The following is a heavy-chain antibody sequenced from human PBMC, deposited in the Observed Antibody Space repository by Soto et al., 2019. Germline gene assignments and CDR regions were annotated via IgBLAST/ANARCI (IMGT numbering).Heavy chain of an antibody. CDR1: GIILNGFG. J-gene: IGHJ4*02. D-gene: IGHD4-17*01. CDR3: ARGGADYGDSLYYFDY. Sequence: GGSLRLSCAASGIILNGFGMHWVRQAPGKGLEWVAVIRYDGSNIYYADSVKGRFTISRDNSKNTLYLQMDSLRAEDTAVYYCARGGADYGDSLYYFDYWGQGTLVTVSS. V-gene: IGHV3-33*01. CDR2: IRYDGSNI.